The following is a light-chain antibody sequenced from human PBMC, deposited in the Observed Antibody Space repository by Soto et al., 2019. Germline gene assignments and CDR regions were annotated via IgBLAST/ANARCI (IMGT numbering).Light chain of an antibody. V-gene: IGLV2-14*01. Sequence: QSALTQPASVSGSPGQSITISCTGTSSDIGGYNYVSWYQQHPGKAPKLMFYEVSNRPSGVSHRFSGSKSGNTASLTISGLQAEDEADYYCTSYTSSSTNYVFGTGTKVTVL. CDR1: SSDIGGYNY. CDR2: EVS. CDR3: TSYTSSSTNYV. J-gene: IGLJ1*01.